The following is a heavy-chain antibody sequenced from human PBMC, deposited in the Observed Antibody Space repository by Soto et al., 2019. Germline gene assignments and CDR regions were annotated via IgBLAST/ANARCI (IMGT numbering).Heavy chain of an antibody. D-gene: IGHD3-10*01. J-gene: IGHJ6*02. CDR2: INAGNGNT. V-gene: IGHV1-3*01. CDR1: GYTFTSYA. Sequence: ASVKVSCKASGYTFTSYAMHWVRQAPGQRLEWMGWINAGNGNTKYSQKFQGRVTITRDTSASTAYMELSSLRSEDTAVYYCARVALRITMVRGVIITPSPTYYGMDVWGQGTTVTVSS. CDR3: ARVALRITMVRGVIITPSPTYYGMDV.